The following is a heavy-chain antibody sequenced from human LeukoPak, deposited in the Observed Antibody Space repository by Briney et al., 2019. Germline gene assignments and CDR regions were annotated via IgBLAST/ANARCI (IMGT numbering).Heavy chain of an antibody. V-gene: IGHV4-39*01. CDR2: IEYNGKT. CDR3: AQLVPFLAISDGDY. D-gene: IGHD2-2*01. Sequence: SETLSLTCIFTVGFPRSRSYKWGWIRQPPGKGLEWIANIEYNGKTYYNPSLKSRVTISVDTSKNQLSLKLSSVTAADTAVYYLAQLVPFLAISDGDYWGQGILVTVSS. J-gene: IGHJ4*02. CDR1: VGFPRSRSYK.